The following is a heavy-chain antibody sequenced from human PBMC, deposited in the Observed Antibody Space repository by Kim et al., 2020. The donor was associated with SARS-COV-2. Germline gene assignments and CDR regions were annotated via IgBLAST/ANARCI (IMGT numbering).Heavy chain of an antibody. CDR2: IIPIFGTA. J-gene: IGHJ3*02. V-gene: IGHV1-69*13. CDR3: ARDQKERGYYDSSGYLGGCAFDI. Sequence: SVKVSCKASGGTFSSYAISWVRQAPGQGLEWMGGIIPIFGTANYAQKFQGRVTITADESTSTAYMELSSLRSEDTAVYYCARDQKERGYYDSSGYLGGCAFDIWGQGTMVTVSS. CDR1: GGTFSSYA. D-gene: IGHD3-22*01.